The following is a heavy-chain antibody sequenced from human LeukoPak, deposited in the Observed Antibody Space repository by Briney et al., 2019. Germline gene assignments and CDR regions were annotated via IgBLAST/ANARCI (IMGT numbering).Heavy chain of an antibody. CDR3: ARDYYDSSGPYYYGMDV. CDR2: IYSGGST. CDR1: GFPVSSNY. V-gene: IGHV3-66*01. J-gene: IGHJ6*02. D-gene: IGHD3-22*01. Sequence: PGESLRLSCAASGFPVSSNYMSWVRQAPGKGLEWVSVIYSGGSTYYADSVKGRFTISRHNSKNTLYPQMNSLRAEDTAVYYCARDYYDSSGPYYYGMDVWGQGTTVTVSS.